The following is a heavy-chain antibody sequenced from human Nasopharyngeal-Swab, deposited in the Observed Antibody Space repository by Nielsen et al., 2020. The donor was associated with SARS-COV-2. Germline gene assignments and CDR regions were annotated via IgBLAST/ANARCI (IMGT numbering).Heavy chain of an antibody. CDR3: AREKSDFWSGYLRGAFDI. Sequence: LSCTVSGGPISSYYWSWIRQPPGKGLEWIGEINHSGSTNYNPSLKSRVTISVDTSKNQFSLKLSSVTAADTAVYYCAREKSDFWSGYLRGAFDIWGQGTMVTVSS. CDR2: INHSGST. CDR1: GGPISSYY. D-gene: IGHD3-3*01. V-gene: IGHV4-34*01. J-gene: IGHJ3*02.